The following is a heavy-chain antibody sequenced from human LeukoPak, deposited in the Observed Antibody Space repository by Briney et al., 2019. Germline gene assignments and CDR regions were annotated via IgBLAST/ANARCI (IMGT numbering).Heavy chain of an antibody. Sequence: GASLQISCQGSGFIFTSYWIAWVRQLPGKGLEWMGIIFPSDSDTRYSPSFQGQVTISADKSISTAYLQWSSLKASDTAMYFCARMSAFDIWGQGTMVTVSS. J-gene: IGHJ3*02. CDR3: ARMSAFDI. CDR2: IFPSDSDT. CDR1: GFIFTSYW. V-gene: IGHV5-51*01.